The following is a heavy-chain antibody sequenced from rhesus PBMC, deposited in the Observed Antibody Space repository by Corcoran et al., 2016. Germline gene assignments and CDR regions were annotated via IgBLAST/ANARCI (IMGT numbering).Heavy chain of an antibody. V-gene: IGHV4S2*01. CDR1: GASISSNY. Sequence: QVQLQESGPGLVKPSETLPLTCAVPGASISSNYWRWTRQAPGKGLEWIGRIYGGGGSTDYNPSLKSRVTISKDTSKNQFSLKLSSVTAADTAVYYCARDGGGSWTNRFDVWGAGVLVTVSS. D-gene: IGHD6-25*01. CDR2: IYGGGGST. J-gene: IGHJ5-1*01. CDR3: ARDGGGSWTNRFDV.